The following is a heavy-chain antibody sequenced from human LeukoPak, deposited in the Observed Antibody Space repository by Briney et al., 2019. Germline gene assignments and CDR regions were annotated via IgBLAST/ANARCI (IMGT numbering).Heavy chain of an antibody. D-gene: IGHD1-14*01. J-gene: IGHJ3*02. CDR3: ARESQTEAFDI. V-gene: IGHV3-33*01. CDR1: GFTFSSYG. CDR2: IWYDGSKK. Sequence: SGRSLRLSCAASGFTFSSYGMHWVRQAPGKGLEWVAVIWYDGSKKYCADSVKGRFTISRDNSKNTLYLQMNSLRAEDTAVYYCARESQTEAFDIWGQGTMVTVSS.